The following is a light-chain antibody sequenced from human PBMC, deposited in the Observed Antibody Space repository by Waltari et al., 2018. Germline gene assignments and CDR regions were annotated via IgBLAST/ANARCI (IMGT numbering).Light chain of an antibody. J-gene: IGLJ2*01. Sequence: QSVLTQPPSASGPPGQRVTISCSGRSSNIGRNFVYWYQQFPGTAPKLLIFRNNQRPSGVPDRFSGSKSGSSASLAISGLRSDDEAHYYCASWDDSLSGGIFGGGTEVTVL. V-gene: IGLV1-47*01. CDR3: ASWDDSLSGGI. CDR1: SSNIGRNF. CDR2: RNN.